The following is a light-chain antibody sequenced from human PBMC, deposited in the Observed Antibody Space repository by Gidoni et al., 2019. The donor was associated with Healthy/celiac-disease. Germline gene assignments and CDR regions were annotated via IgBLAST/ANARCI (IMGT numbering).Light chain of an antibody. CDR2: AAS. J-gene: IGKJ3*01. Sequence: DIQMTQSPSSLSASVGDRVTITCRASQSISSYLNWYQQKPGKAPKLLIYAASSLQSGVPSRFSGSGSGTDFTLTISILQPEDFATYYCQQSYSTPATFGPXTKVDIK. V-gene: IGKV1-39*01. CDR3: QQSYSTPAT. CDR1: QSISSY.